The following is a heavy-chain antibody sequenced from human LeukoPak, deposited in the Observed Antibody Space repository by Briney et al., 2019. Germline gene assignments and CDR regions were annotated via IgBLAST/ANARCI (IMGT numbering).Heavy chain of an antibody. D-gene: IGHD6-19*01. CDR2: IYYSGTT. V-gene: IGHV4-39*01. CDR1: GGSISSGDYY. Sequence: SETLSLTCAVSGGSISSGDYYWAWIRQPPGKGQQWIGSIYYSGTTYYNPFLKSRLTISGDSSKNQFSLKLSSVTTADTAVYYCARHASGWYTDWGQGTLVTVSS. J-gene: IGHJ1*01. CDR3: ARHASGWYTD.